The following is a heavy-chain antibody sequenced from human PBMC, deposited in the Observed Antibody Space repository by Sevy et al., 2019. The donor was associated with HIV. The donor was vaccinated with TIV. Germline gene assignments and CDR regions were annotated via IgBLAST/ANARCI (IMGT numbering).Heavy chain of an antibody. J-gene: IGHJ4*02. CDR3: ARQADNFDWLPSYFDH. Sequence: GGSLRLSCAASGFTFSTYAIHWVRQAPGKGLEWVAVISYDGSKKYYADSVKGRFTISRDNSKNTLYLRMNSLRAEDTAVYYCARQADNFDWLPSYFDHWGQGTPVTVSS. CDR2: ISYDGSKK. D-gene: IGHD3-9*01. CDR1: GFTFSTYA. V-gene: IGHV3-30-3*01.